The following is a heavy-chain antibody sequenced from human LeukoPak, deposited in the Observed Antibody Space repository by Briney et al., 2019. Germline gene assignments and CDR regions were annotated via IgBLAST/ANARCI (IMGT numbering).Heavy chain of an antibody. D-gene: IGHD7-27*01. CDR2: ITFDGSVT. J-gene: IGHJ4*02. V-gene: IGHV3-30*03. CDR3: ARDLELGMILVGYFDY. Sequence: PGGSLRLSCAASGFTFRTYGMHWVRQAPGKGLEWLAVITFDGSVTYYADSVKGRATISRDNSKNTLYLQVNSLRVEDTAVYYCARDLELGMILVGYFDYWGQGTLVTVSS. CDR1: GFTFRTYG.